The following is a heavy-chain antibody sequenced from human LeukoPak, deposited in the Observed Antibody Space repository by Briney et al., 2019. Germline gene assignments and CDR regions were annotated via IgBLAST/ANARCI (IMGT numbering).Heavy chain of an antibody. CDR1: GYTFTGYY. V-gene: IGHV1-2*02. CDR2: INPNSGGT. J-gene: IGHJ4*02. Sequence: ASVKVSCKASGYTFTGYYMHWVRQAPGQGLEWMGWINPNSGGTNYAQKFQGRVTMTRDTSISTAYMELSRLGSDDTAVYYCARGWSKYSSSWFGYWGQGTLVTVSS. CDR3: ARGWSKYSSSWFGY. D-gene: IGHD6-13*01.